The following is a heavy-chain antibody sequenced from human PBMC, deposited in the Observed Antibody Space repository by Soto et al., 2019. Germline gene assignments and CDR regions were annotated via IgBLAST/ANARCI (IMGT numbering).Heavy chain of an antibody. CDR3: AKDLRDIVATIKGYYFDY. J-gene: IGHJ4*02. CDR2: ISGSGGST. V-gene: IGHV3-23*01. CDR1: GFTFSSYA. D-gene: IGHD5-12*01. Sequence: GGSLRLSCAASGFTFSSYAMSWVRQAPGKGLEWVSAISGSGGSTYYADSVKGRFTISRDNSKNTLYLQMNSLRAEDTAVYYCAKDLRDIVATIKGYYFDYWGQGTLVTVSS.